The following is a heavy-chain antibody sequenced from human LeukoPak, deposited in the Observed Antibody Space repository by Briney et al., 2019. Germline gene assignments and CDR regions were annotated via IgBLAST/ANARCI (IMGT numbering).Heavy chain of an antibody. D-gene: IGHD3-22*01. Sequence: PGGSLRLSCAASGFTFSSYAMSWVRQAPGKGLEWVSAISGSGGSTYYADSVKGRFTISRDNSKNTLYLQMNSLRAEDTAVYYCTKDSRRRKTYYYDSSALYFFDYWGQGPLVTVSS. J-gene: IGHJ4*02. V-gene: IGHV3-23*01. CDR2: ISGSGGST. CDR1: GFTFSSYA. CDR3: TKDSRRRKTYYYDSSALYFFDY.